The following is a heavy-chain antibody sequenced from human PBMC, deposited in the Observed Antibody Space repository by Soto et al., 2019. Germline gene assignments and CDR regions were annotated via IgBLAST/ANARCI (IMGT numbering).Heavy chain of an antibody. CDR2: ISYDGSNK. CDR1: GFTFSSYG. J-gene: IGHJ4*02. Sequence: QVQLVESGGGVVQPGRSLRLSCAASGFTFSSYGMHWVRQAPGKGLEWVAVISYDGSNKYYADSAKGRFTISRDNSKYTLYLQMTSLRAEDTAVYYCARETASGRYYVGGVDYWGQGTLVTVSS. CDR3: ARETASGRYYVGGVDY. V-gene: IGHV3-30*03. D-gene: IGHD1-26*01.